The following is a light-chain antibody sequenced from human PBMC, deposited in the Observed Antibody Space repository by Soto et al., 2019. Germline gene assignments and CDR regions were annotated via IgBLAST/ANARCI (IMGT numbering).Light chain of an antibody. CDR3: QQYGSSPWT. J-gene: IGKJ1*01. Sequence: EIVLTQSPGTLSLSPGERATLSCRASQSVSSSYLAWYQQKPGQAPRLLIYGASSRATGIPDRFSGSGSGTDFTLTISRLEPEDFAVYYCQQYGSSPWTFGPVTKVEIK. V-gene: IGKV3-20*01. CDR2: GAS. CDR1: QSVSSSY.